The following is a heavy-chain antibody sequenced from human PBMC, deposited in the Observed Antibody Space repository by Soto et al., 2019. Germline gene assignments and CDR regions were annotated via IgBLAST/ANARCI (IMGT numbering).Heavy chain of an antibody. CDR2: ISGGGGST. CDR1: GITFSIYA. D-gene: IGHD2-15*01. CDR3: AKEGHCSGGTCYSSDY. Sequence: GGSLRLSCEVPGITFSIYAMSWVRQAPGKGLEWVSGISGGGGSTHYADSVRGRFTISRDNSKNMVYLQMNSLTPEDTAVYYCAKEGHCSGGTCYSSDYWGQGTLVTVSS. J-gene: IGHJ4*02. V-gene: IGHV3-23*01.